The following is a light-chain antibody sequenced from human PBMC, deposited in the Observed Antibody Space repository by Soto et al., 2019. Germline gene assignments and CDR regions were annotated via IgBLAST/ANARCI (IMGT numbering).Light chain of an antibody. CDR2: YNS. V-gene: IGLV3-21*04. CDR1: NIGSKN. Sequence: SYELTQPPSVSVAPGKTARITCGGNNIGSKNVHWYQQKPGHAPVLVIYYNSARPSGIPERFSGSNSGNTATLTISRVEAGDEADDYCQVWDSSSDPHVVFGGGTKLTVL. J-gene: IGLJ2*01. CDR3: QVWDSSSDPHVV.